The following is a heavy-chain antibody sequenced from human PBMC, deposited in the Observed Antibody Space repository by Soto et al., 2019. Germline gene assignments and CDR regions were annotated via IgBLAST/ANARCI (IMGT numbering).Heavy chain of an antibody. J-gene: IGHJ6*02. CDR1: GFTFSSYG. Sequence: GGSLRLSCAASGFTFSSYGMHWVRQAPGKGLEWVAVIWYDGSNKYYADSVKGRFTISRDNSKNTLYLQMNSLRAEDTAVYYCARAGTGTYTYYYYGMDVWGQGTTVTVSS. V-gene: IGHV3-33*01. CDR3: ARAGTGTYTYYYYGMDV. D-gene: IGHD1-7*01. CDR2: IWYDGSNK.